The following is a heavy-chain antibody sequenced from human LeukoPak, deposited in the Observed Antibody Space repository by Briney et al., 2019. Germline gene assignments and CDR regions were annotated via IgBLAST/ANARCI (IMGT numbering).Heavy chain of an antibody. CDR1: GYSISSGYY. J-gene: IGHJ6*04. CDR2: IYHSGST. Sequence: SETLSLTCTVSGYSISSGYYWGWIRQPPGKGLEWIGSIYHSGSTYYNPSLKSRVTISVDTSKNQFSLKLSSVTAADTAVYYCAREVDTAMGGVWGKGTTVTVSS. D-gene: IGHD5-18*01. V-gene: IGHV4-38-2*02. CDR3: AREVDTAMGGV.